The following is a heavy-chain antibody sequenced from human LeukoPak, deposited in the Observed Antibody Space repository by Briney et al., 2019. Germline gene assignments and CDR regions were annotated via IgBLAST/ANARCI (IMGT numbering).Heavy chain of an antibody. Sequence: SETLSLTCAVSGYSISSGYYWGWIRQPPGKGLEWIGSIYHSGSTYYNPSLKSRVTISVDTSKNQFSLKLSSVTAADTAVYYCARRTVVTLAAFDIWGQGTRVTVSS. J-gene: IGHJ3*02. CDR2: IYHSGST. D-gene: IGHD4-23*01. V-gene: IGHV4-38-2*01. CDR3: ARRTVVTLAAFDI. CDR1: GYSISSGYY.